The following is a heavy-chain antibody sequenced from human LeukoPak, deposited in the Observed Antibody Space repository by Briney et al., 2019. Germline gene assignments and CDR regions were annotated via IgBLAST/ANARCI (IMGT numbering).Heavy chain of an antibody. J-gene: IGHJ5*02. CDR1: GFTVSINY. CDR3: ARTQQLVLGWFDP. D-gene: IGHD6-13*01. V-gene: IGHV3-66*01. Sequence: GSLRLSCAASGFTVSINYMSWVRQAPGKGLEWVSVFYSGGSTYYADSVKGRFTISRDNSKNTLYLQMNSLRADDTAVYYCARTQQLVLGWFDPWGQGTLVTVSS. CDR2: FYSGGST.